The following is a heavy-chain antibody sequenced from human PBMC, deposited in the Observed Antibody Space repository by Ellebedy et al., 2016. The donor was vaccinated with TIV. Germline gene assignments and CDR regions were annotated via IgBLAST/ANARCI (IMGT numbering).Heavy chain of an antibody. CDR2: IIPIFGTT. Sequence: SVKVSXXASGGTFSNYAYNWVRQAPGQGLEWMGGIIPIFGTTHYAQKFQGRVTITADESTSTAYMELSSLRSDDTAVYYCATRSGPAGQVANYWGQGTLVTVSS. CDR1: GGTFSNYA. V-gene: IGHV1-69*13. CDR3: ATRSGPAGQVANY. J-gene: IGHJ4*02. D-gene: IGHD6-19*01.